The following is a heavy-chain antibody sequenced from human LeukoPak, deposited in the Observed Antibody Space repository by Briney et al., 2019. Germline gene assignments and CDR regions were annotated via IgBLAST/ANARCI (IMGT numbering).Heavy chain of an antibody. J-gene: IGHJ4*02. V-gene: IGHV3-21*01. CDR2: ISSSSSYI. D-gene: IGHD3-16*02. CDR3: ARGTSYDYVWGSYRYTVGFDY. CDR1: GFTFSSYS. Sequence: GGSLRLSCAASGFTFSSYSMNWVRQAPGKGLEWVSSISSSSSYIYYADSVKGRFTISGDNAKNSLYLQMNSLRAEDTAVYYCARGTSYDYVWGSYRYTVGFDYWGQGTLVTVSS.